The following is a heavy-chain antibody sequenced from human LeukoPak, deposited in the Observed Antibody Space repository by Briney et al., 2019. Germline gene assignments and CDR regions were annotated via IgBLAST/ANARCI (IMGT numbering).Heavy chain of an antibody. CDR1: GFTVSSNY. Sequence: PGGSLRLSCAASGFTVSSNYMNWVRQAPGKGLEWVSVIYSGGSPYCADSVKGRFTVSRDNSKNTLYLQMNSLRAEDTAVYYCARAGGYSSSYIYYFDYWGQGTLVTVSS. J-gene: IGHJ4*02. CDR3: ARAGGYSSSYIYYFDY. D-gene: IGHD6-13*01. V-gene: IGHV3-53*01. CDR2: IYSGGSP.